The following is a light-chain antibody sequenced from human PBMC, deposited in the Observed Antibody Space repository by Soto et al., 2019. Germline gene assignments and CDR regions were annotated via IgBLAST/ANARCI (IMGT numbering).Light chain of an antibody. Sequence: DIQMTQSPSSLSASVGDRVTITCRASQTFSVYLNWYQHKPGKAPKLLIYATSRLKSGVPSRFRVSGSGTDFTLSISSLQPEDFATYYCQPTYSIPYTFGQGTKLDIK. CDR1: QTFSVY. CDR3: QPTYSIPYT. V-gene: IGKV1-39*01. CDR2: ATS. J-gene: IGKJ2*01.